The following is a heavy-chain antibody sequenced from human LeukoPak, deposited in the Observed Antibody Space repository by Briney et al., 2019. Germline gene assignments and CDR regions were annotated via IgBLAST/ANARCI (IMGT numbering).Heavy chain of an antibody. Sequence: GGSLRLSCAASGLTFTDFWMNWVRLAPGKGLEWLANINPDGNEKYYVDSVKGRFAMSRDNAKNEVYLEMNSLRAEDTGVYYCSGRDSSRSPRAYWGQGTLVSVSS. J-gene: IGHJ4*02. D-gene: IGHD6-13*01. CDR3: SGRDSSRSPRAY. CDR2: INPDGNEK. CDR1: GLTFTDFW. V-gene: IGHV3-7*01.